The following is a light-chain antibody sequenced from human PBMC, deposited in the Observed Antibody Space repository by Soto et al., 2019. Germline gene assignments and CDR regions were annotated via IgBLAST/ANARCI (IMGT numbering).Light chain of an antibody. V-gene: IGKV1-12*01. CDR1: QGISSW. J-gene: IGKJ3*01. Sequence: DIQMTQSPSSVSASVGDRVTITCRASQGISSWLALYQQKPGKAPKLLIFDATSLQSGVPLRFSGSGSGTDFTLTISSLQPEDFATYYCQQTSSFPYSFGPGTKVDI. CDR2: DAT. CDR3: QQTSSFPYS.